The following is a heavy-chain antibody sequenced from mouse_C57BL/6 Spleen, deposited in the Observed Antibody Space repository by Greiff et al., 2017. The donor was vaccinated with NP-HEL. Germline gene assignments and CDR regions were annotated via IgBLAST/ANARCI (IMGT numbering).Heavy chain of an antibody. CDR3: ARQGGTGTGYFDV. Sequence: EVMLVESGGGLVQPGGSLKLSCAASGFTFSDYGMAWVRQAPRKGPEWVAFISNLAYSIYYAEPVTGRFTISRENAKNTLYLEMSSLRSEDTAMYYCARQGGTGTGYFDVWGTGTTVTVSS. V-gene: IGHV5-15*01. J-gene: IGHJ1*03. CDR2: ISNLAYSI. CDR1: GFTFSDYG. D-gene: IGHD4-1*01.